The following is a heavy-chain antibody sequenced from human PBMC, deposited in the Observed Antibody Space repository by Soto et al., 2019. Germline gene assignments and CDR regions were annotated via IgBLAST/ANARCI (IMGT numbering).Heavy chain of an antibody. Sequence: EVQLVESGGGLVKPGGSLGLSCAASGFTFSNAWMNWVRQAPGKGLEWVGRIKSKTDGGTTDYAAPVKGRFTISRDDSKNTLYLQMNSLKTEYTAVYYCTTDPRRFSITSGYYSYWYFDLWGRGTLVTVSS. J-gene: IGHJ2*01. V-gene: IGHV3-15*07. CDR1: GFTFSNAW. CDR3: TTDPRRFSITSGYYSYWYFDL. D-gene: IGHD3-22*01. CDR2: IKSKTDGGTT.